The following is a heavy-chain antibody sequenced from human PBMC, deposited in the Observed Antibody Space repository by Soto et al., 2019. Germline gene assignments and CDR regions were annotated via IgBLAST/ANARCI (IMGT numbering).Heavy chain of an antibody. J-gene: IGHJ6*02. CDR2: IIPTFGTG. V-gene: IGHV1-69*01. Sequence: QVLLVQSGPEVKKPGSSVKVSCKASGGTFNNYAINWVRQAPGKGLEWMGWIIPTFGTGNHAQKFQGRVTITADESTTTAYMELNILRSEDTAIYYCASFDGTLVRGGRSSPYEMDVWGQGTTVIVSS. CDR3: ASFDGTLVRGGRSSPYEMDV. CDR1: GGTFNNYA. D-gene: IGHD3-10*01.